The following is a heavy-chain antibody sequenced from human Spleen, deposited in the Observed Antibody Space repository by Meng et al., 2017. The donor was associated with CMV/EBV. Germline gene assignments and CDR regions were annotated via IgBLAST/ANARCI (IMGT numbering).Heavy chain of an antibody. CDR3: AREIILIGYSRGAFDI. Sequence: GESLKISCAASGFTFSSYAMSWVRQAPGKGLEWVSAISGSGGSTYYADSVKGRFTISRDNSKNTLYLQMNSLRAEDTAAYYCAREIILIGYSRGAFDIWGQGTRVTVSS. CDR2: ISGSGGST. V-gene: IGHV3-23*01. CDR1: GFTFSSYA. D-gene: IGHD3-9*01. J-gene: IGHJ3*02.